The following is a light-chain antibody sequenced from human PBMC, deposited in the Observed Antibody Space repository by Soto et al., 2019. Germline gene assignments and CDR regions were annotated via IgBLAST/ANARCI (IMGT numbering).Light chain of an antibody. J-gene: IGKJ2*01. CDR2: DIS. V-gene: IGKV3-20*01. CDR3: QQYGNSPFT. Sequence: ESVLTQSPGTLSLSPGERATLFCRASQSVSSSYLAWYQQKPGQAPSLLLYDISSRAIGIPDRFSGSGSGTDFTLTINRLEPEDVAVYYCQQYGNSPFTFGQGKKVEIK. CDR1: QSVSSSY.